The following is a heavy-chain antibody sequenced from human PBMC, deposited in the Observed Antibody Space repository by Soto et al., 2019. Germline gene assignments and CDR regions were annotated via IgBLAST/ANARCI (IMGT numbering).Heavy chain of an antibody. D-gene: IGHD3-3*02. V-gene: IGHV3-30*18. CDR3: AKDLGGGILIPNHKTARSPYYGMDV. J-gene: IGHJ6*02. CDR2: ISHDGSER. CDR1: GFTLRSYD. Sequence: XVCLRLSGAACGFTLRSYDKHGVRQSPGKGLAWVAVISHDGSERYYADSVQGRFTISRDNSRNTQYLQMNSLSPEDTAVYYCAKDLGGGILIPNHKTARSPYYGMDVWGQGTPVTVSS.